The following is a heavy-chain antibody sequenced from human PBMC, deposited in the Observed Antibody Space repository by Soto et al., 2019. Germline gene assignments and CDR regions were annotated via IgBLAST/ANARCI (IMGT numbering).Heavy chain of an antibody. CDR3: VKDIVEGGGVGHPPNWFDP. CDR1: GFTFSAFA. V-gene: IGHV3-23*01. Sequence: GGSLRLSCAASGFTFSAFAMTWVRQAPGKGLEWVSAITGSGDGTYYADSVKGRFTISRDNSKNTPYLHLNSLRAEDTAVYYCVKDIVEGGGVGHPPNWFDPWGQGTLVTVSS. D-gene: IGHD2-21*01. CDR2: ITGSGDGT. J-gene: IGHJ5*02.